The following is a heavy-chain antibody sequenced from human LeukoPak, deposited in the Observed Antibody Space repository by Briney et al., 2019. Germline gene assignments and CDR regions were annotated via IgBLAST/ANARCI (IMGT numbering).Heavy chain of an antibody. CDR1: GYTFTSYD. D-gene: IGHD5-18*01. J-gene: IGHJ4*02. CDR2: MNPNSGNT. CDR3: ARGQTYRYSYGKYYFDY. V-gene: IGHV1-8*01. Sequence: GASVKVSCKASGYTFTSYDINWVRQATGQGLEWMGWMNPNSGNTGYAQKFQGRVTMTRNTSISTAYMELSSLRSEDTAVYYCARGQTYRYSYGKYYFDYWGQGTLVTVSS.